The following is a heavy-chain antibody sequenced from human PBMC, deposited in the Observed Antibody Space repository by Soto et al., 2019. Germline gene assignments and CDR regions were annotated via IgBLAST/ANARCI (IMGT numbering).Heavy chain of an antibody. CDR2: ISAYNGNT. J-gene: IGHJ4*02. D-gene: IGHD6-19*01. V-gene: IGHV1-18*04. CDR1: GYTFTSYG. CDR3: AIVGSYSSGWYVFDY. Sequence: ASVKVSCKASGYTFTSYGISWVRQAPGQGLEWMGWISAYNGNTNYAQKLQGRVTVTTDTSTSTAYMELRSLRSDDTAVYYCAIVGSYSSGWYVFDYWGQGTLVTVSS.